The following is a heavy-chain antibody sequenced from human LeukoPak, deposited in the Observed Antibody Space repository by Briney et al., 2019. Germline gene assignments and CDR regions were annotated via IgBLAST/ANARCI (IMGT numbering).Heavy chain of an antibody. J-gene: IGHJ4*02. CDR3: AKVPGPYYDSSGFLDY. V-gene: IGHV3-23*01. Sequence: GGSLRLSCAASGFTFSSYAMSWVRQAPGKGLEWVSTITTRSGSTYYADSVKGRFTISRDNSKNTLYLQMNSLRAEDTAVYYCAKVPGPYYDSSGFLDYWRQGTLVTVSS. CDR2: ITTRSGST. D-gene: IGHD3-22*01. CDR1: GFTFSSYA.